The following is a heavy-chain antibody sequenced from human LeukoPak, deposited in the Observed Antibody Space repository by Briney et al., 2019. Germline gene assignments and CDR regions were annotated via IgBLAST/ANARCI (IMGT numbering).Heavy chain of an antibody. CDR2: IKSEIDGGAT. Sequence: GGSLRLSCAASGFTFSSSAMSWVRQAPGKGLEWVGRIKSEIDGGATDYAAPVQGRFTISRDDSQATLYLQMNSLKTEDTAVYYCTTGGSVIVAGTRAFDIWGQGTMVTVSS. CDR3: TTGGSVIVAGTRAFDI. CDR1: GFTFSSSA. V-gene: IGHV3-15*01. J-gene: IGHJ3*02. D-gene: IGHD5-12*01.